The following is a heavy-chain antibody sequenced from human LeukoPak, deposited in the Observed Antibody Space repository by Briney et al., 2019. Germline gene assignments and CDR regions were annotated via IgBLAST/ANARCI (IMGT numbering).Heavy chain of an antibody. CDR3: ARKQSGGPIDY. Sequence: PSETLSLTCAVYGGSFSGYYWSWIRQPSGKGLEWIGEINHSGSTNYNPSLKSRVTISVDTSKNQFSLQLNSVTPEDTAVYYCARKQSGGPIDYWGQGTLVTVSS. J-gene: IGHJ4*02. CDR2: INHSGST. D-gene: IGHD6-19*01. V-gene: IGHV4-34*01. CDR1: GGSFSGYY.